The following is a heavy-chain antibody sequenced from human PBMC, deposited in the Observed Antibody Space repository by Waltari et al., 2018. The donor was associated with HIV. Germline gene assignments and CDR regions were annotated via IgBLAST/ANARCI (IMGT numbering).Heavy chain of an antibody. CDR1: GGSISSYY. CDR3: AREYCSSTSCSPNGRLGAFDI. Sequence: QVQLQESGPGLVKASETLSLTCTVSGGSISSYYWSWIRQPPGKGQAWIGRIYTSGSTNYNSSLKSRVTMSIDTSKNQFFLKLSSVTAADTAVYYCAREYCSSTSCSPNGRLGAFDIWGQGTMVTVSS. J-gene: IGHJ3*02. V-gene: IGHV4-4*07. D-gene: IGHD2-2*01. CDR2: IYTSGST.